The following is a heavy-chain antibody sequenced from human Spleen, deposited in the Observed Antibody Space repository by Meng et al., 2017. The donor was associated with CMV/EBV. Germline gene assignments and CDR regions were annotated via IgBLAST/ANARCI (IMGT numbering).Heavy chain of an antibody. CDR2: INKSGHT. CDR3: ARGSRVAGSSSIDF. V-gene: IGHV4-34*01. Sequence: SETLSLTCAIYGESFSDHYWTWVRQPPGKGLEWIGEINKSGHTNGNPSLKSRVTISIDTSKNQFSVKLRSATVADTAIYYCARGSRVAGSSSIDFWGQGTLVTVSS. CDR1: GESFSDHY. J-gene: IGHJ4*02. D-gene: IGHD6-6*01.